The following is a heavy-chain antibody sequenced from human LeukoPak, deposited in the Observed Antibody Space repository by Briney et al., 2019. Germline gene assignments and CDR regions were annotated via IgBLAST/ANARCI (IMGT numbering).Heavy chain of an antibody. V-gene: IGHV3-15*07. CDR3: TTDPSGYSGYDPPDY. Sequence: GGSLRLSCAASGFTFSNAWMSWVRQAPGKGLEWVGRIKSKTDGGTTDYAAPVKGRFTISRDDSKNTLYLQMNSLKTEDTAVYYCTTDPSGYSGYDPPDYWGQGTLVTVSS. J-gene: IGHJ4*02. CDR2: IKSKTDGGTT. D-gene: IGHD5-12*01. CDR1: GFTFSNAW.